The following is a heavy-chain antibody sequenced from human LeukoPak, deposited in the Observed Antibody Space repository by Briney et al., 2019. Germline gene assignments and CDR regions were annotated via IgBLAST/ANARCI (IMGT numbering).Heavy chain of an antibody. CDR1: GFTFSSYA. D-gene: IGHD4-17*01. V-gene: IGHV3-64*01. Sequence: AGGSLRLSCAASGFTFSSYAMHWVRQAPGKGLEYVSAISSNGGSTYYANSVKGRFTISRDNSKNTLYLQMGSLRAEDMAVYYCAGTVTTWLRLDYWGQGTLVTVSS. CDR3: AGTVTTWLRLDY. CDR2: ISSNGGST. J-gene: IGHJ4*02.